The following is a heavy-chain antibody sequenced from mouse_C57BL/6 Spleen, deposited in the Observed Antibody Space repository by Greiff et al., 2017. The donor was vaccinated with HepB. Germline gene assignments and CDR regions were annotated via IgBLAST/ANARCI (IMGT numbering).Heavy chain of an antibody. CDR1: GFTFSSYA. Sequence: EVQLQESGEGLVKPGGSLKLSCAASGFTFSSYAMSWVRQTPEKRLEWVAYISSGGDYIYYADTVKGRFTISRDNARNTLYLQMSSLKSEDTAMYYCTRVYDSHWYFDVWGTGTTVTVSS. CDR3: TRVYDSHWYFDV. J-gene: IGHJ1*03. CDR2: ISSGGDYI. D-gene: IGHD1-1*01. V-gene: IGHV5-9-1*02.